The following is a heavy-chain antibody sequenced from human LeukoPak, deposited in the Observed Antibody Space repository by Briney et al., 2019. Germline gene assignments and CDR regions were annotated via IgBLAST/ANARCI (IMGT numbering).Heavy chain of an antibody. CDR3: ARGARGYYDSSGYYY. J-gene: IGHJ4*02. D-gene: IGHD3-22*01. CDR1: GGSFSGYY. CDR2: IKHSGST. Sequence: SETLSLTCAVYGGSFSGYYWSWIRQPPGKGLEWIGEIKHSGSTNYNPSLKSRVTISVDTSKNQFPLKLSSVTAADTAVYYCARGARGYYDSSGYYYWGQGTLVTVSS. V-gene: IGHV4-34*01.